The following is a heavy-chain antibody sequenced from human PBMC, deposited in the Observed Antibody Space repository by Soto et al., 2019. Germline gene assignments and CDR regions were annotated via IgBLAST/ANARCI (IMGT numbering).Heavy chain of an antibody. CDR3: AREEASYYYDSSGPHQKYYFDY. CDR2: IYYSGST. Sequence: QVQLQESGPGLVKPSQTLSLTCTVSGGSISSGGYYWSWIRQHPGKGLEWIGYIYYSGSTYYNPSLKSRVTISVETAKNQFSLKLSSVTAADTAVYYCAREEASYYYDSSGPHQKYYFDYWGQGTLVTVSS. V-gene: IGHV4-31*03. CDR1: GGSISSGGYY. J-gene: IGHJ4*02. D-gene: IGHD3-22*01.